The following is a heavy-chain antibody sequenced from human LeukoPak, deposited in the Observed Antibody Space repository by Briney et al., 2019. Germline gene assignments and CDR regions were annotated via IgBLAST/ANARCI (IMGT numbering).Heavy chain of an antibody. V-gene: IGHV3-21*01. Sequence: GGSLRLSCAASGFTFSSYSMNWVRQAPGKGLEWVSSISSSSSYIYYADSVKGRFTISRDNAKNSLYLQMNSLRAEDTAVYYCARATDLITMIVVATEHYMDVWGKGTTVTISS. CDR2: ISSSSSYI. CDR1: GFTFSSYS. D-gene: IGHD3-22*01. J-gene: IGHJ6*03. CDR3: ARATDLITMIVVATEHYMDV.